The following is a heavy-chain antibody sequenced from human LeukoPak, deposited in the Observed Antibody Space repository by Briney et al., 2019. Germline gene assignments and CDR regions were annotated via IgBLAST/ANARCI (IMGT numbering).Heavy chain of an antibody. V-gene: IGHV3-48*04. CDR2: ISSSSSTI. D-gene: IGHD6-13*01. CDR1: GFTFSSYS. CDR3: ARTANFAAGYYIDY. J-gene: IGHJ4*02. Sequence: GGSLRLSCAASGFTFSSYSMNWVRQAPGKGLEWVSYISSSSSTIYYADSVKGRFTISRDNAKNSLYLQTNSLRAEDTAVYYCARTANFAAGYYIDYWGQGTLVTVSS.